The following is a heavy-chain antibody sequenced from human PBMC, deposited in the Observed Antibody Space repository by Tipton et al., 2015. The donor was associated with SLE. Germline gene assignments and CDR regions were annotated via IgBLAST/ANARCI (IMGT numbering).Heavy chain of an antibody. CDR2: IYSGGST. D-gene: IGHD4-17*01. CDR3: ARELGDYGFDY. Sequence: SLRLSCAASGFTFSSYWMHWVRQAPGKGLEWVSVIYSGGSTYYADSVKGRFTISRDDFKSTLFLQMDSLRAEDTAVYYCARELGDYGFDYWGQGTLVTVSS. J-gene: IGHJ4*02. CDR1: GFTFSSYW. V-gene: IGHV3-66*02.